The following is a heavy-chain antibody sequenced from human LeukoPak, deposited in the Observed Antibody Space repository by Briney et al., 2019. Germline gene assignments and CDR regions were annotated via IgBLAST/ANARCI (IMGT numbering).Heavy chain of an antibody. D-gene: IGHD6-19*01. CDR1: GGSISSSSYY. Sequence: SETLSLTCTVSGGSISSSSYYWGWIRQPPGKGLEWIGSIYYSGSTYYNPSLKSRVTISVDTSKNQFSLKLSSVTAADTAVYYCARLASGGWSRAKYFQHWGQGTLVTVSS. V-gene: IGHV4-39*01. J-gene: IGHJ1*01. CDR2: IYYSGST. CDR3: ARLASGGWSRAKYFQH.